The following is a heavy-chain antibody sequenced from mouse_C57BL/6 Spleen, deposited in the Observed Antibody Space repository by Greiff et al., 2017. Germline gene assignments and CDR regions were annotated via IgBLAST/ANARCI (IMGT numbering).Heavy chain of an antibody. J-gene: IGHJ2*01. D-gene: IGHD1-1*01. CDR1: GFTFSSYA. CDR3: ARDEGYYYGSSPYYFDY. V-gene: IGHV5-4*01. Sequence: EVQVVESGGGLVKPGGSLKLSCAASGFTFSSYAMSWVRQTPETRLEWVATISDGGSYTYYPDNVKGRFTISRDNAKNNLYLQMSHLKSEDTAMYYCARDEGYYYGSSPYYFDYWGQGTTLTVSS. CDR2: ISDGGSYT.